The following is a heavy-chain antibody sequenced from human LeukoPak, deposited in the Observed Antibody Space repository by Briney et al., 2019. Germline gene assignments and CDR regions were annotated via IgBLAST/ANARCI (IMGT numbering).Heavy chain of an antibody. CDR2: ISAYNGKT. Sequence: ASVKVSCKTSGYTFTIYATTWVRQAPGQGPEWMGWISAYNGKTIYAQKFQGRVTMTTNTSTSTVYMELTSLRSDGTAVYYCARSAYYYDSSGFLQPAYCDYWGQGTQITVSS. CDR3: ARSAYYYDSSGFLQPAYCDY. CDR1: GYTFTIYA. D-gene: IGHD3-22*01. V-gene: IGHV1-18*04. J-gene: IGHJ4*02.